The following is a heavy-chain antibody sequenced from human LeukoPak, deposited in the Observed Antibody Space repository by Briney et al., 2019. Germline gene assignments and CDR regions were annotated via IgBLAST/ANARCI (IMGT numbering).Heavy chain of an antibody. CDR1: GFTFSSYW. CDR2: IKQDGSEK. V-gene: IGHV3-7*01. D-gene: IGHD6-13*01. Sequence: GGSLRLSCAASGFTFSSYWMSWVRQAPGKGREWVANIKQDGSEKYYVDSVKGRFTISRDNAKNSLYLQMNSLRAEDTAVYYCARDPIAAAGTMDYWGQGTLVTVSS. CDR3: ARDPIAAAGTMDY. J-gene: IGHJ4*02.